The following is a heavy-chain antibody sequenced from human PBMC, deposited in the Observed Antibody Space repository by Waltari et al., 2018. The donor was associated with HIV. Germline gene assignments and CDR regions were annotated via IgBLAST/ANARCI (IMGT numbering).Heavy chain of an antibody. V-gene: IGHV2-5*01. CDR2: LYWNDEE. Sequence: QITLKESGPTLVKPPQTLTLTCTFSGFSLSTRGVGVGWIRQPPGKALEWLALLYWNDEERYSPSLKSRLTITKHTSKNQVLLTMTDMDPVDTATYYCAHRLGSRTWYGNFDYWGQGILVSVSS. CDR1: GFSLSTRGVG. CDR3: AHRLGSRTWYGNFDY. D-gene: IGHD6-13*01. J-gene: IGHJ4*02.